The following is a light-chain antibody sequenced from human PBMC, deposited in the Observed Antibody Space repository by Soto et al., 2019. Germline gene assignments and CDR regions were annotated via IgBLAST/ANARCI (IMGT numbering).Light chain of an antibody. Sequence: IQMTQSPSTLSASVGDRVTITCRASQSVSTYLAWHQQKPGQAPKLLIYKASNLETGVPSRFSGSGSGTEFTLTISSLQSEDFAVYYCQHYYNWPRTFGQGTKVDIK. V-gene: IGKV1-5*03. CDR1: QSVSTY. CDR3: QHYYNWPRT. J-gene: IGKJ1*01. CDR2: KAS.